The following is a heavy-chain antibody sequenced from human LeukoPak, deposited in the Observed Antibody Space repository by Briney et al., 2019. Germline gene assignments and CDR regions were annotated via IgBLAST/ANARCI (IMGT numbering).Heavy chain of an antibody. V-gene: IGHV4-34*01. CDR1: GGSFSGYY. D-gene: IGHD3-10*01. CDR2: INHSGST. CDR3: AKGAPNRLLWFGDGPRGFFHYGMDV. J-gene: IGHJ6*02. Sequence: PSETLSLTCAVYGGSFSGYYWSWIPQPPGKGLEWIGEINHSGSTNYNPSLKSRVTISVDTSKNQFSLKLSSVTAADTAVYYCAKGAPNRLLWFGDGPRGFFHYGMDVWGQGTTVTVSS.